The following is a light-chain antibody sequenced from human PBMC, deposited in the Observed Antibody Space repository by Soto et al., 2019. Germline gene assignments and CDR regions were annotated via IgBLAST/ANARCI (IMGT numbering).Light chain of an antibody. CDR1: TGAVTTGHY. CDR3: LLSYRGVGV. V-gene: IGLV7-46*01. J-gene: IGLJ2*01. CDR2: DTN. Sequence: QAVVTQEPSLTVSPGGTVTLTCGSNTGAVTTGHYPYWFQQKPGQAPRTLIYDTNNKHSWTPARFSGFLLGGKAALPLSGAQPEDEADYYCLLSYRGVGVFGGGTQLTVL.